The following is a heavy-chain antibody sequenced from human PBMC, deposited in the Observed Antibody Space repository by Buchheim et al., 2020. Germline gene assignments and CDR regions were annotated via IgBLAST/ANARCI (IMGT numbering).Heavy chain of an antibody. D-gene: IGHD4-23*01. Sequence: QLQLQESGSGLVKPSQTLSLTCAVSGGSISSGGYSWSWIRQPPGKGLEWIGYIYHSGSTYYTPSLKSRVNIPVDRSKNQFSLKLSSVTAADTAVYYCARGGRDDYGGEHHDYWGQGTL. CDR3: ARGGRDDYGGEHHDY. CDR2: IYHSGST. CDR1: GGSISSGGYS. V-gene: IGHV4-30-2*01. J-gene: IGHJ4*02.